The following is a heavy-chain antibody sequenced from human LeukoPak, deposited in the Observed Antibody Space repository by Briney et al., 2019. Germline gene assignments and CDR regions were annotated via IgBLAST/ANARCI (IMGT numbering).Heavy chain of an antibody. CDR1: GYTFTSYG. J-gene: IGHJ4*02. D-gene: IGHD3-16*01. CDR3: ARGSSYGFSMGY. CDR2: ISTYNGDT. Sequence: ASVKVSCEASGYTFTSYGINWVRQAPGQGLEWMGWISTYNGDTNYAQKLQGRVTMTTDTSTSTAYMELRSLRSDDTAVYYCARGSSYGFSMGYWGQGTLVTVSS. V-gene: IGHV1-18*01.